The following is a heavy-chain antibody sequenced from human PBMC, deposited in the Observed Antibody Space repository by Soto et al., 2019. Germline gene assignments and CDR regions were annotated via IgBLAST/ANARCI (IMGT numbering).Heavy chain of an antibody. J-gene: IGHJ3*02. CDR2: IYYSGST. D-gene: IGHD3-3*01. Sequence: PSETLSLTCTVSGGSISSGGYYWSWIRQHPGKGPEWIGYIYYSGSTYYNPSLKSRVTISVDTSKNQFSLKLSSVTAADTAVYYCARGAELRFNAFDIWGQGTMVTVSS. V-gene: IGHV4-31*03. CDR1: GGSISSGGYY. CDR3: ARGAELRFNAFDI.